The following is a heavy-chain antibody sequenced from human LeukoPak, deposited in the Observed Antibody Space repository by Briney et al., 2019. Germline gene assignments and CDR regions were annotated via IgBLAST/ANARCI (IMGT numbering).Heavy chain of an antibody. D-gene: IGHD2-21*02. CDR1: GGSISSGGSY. CDR3: ARGDYCAGDCYYL. Sequence: PSQTLSLTCTVSGGSISSGGSYWSWIRQPPGKGLEWIAYIYYSGSTNYNPSLKSRVTISVDTSKNQFSLKLSSVTAADTAVYYCARGDYCAGDCYYLWGQGTLVTVSS. J-gene: IGHJ5*02. CDR2: IYYSGST. V-gene: IGHV4-61*08.